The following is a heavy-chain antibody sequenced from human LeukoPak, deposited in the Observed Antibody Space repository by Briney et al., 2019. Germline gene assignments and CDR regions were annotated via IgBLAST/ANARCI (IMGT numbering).Heavy chain of an antibody. CDR3: ARDRGTITMVRGVIYWFDP. CDR2: INPNSGGT. D-gene: IGHD3-10*01. Sequence: GASVKVSCKASGYTFSSYGISWARQAPGQGLEWMGWINPNSGGTNYAQKFQGRVTMTRDTSISTAYMELSRLRSDDTAVYYCARDRGTITMVRGVIYWFDPWGQGTLVTVSS. CDR1: GYTFSSYG. J-gene: IGHJ5*02. V-gene: IGHV1-2*02.